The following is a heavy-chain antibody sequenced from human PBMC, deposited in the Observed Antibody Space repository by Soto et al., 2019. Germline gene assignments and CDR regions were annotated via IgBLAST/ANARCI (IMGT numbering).Heavy chain of an antibody. CDR3: AREIIPLTTDWYFDL. Sequence: QVQLQESGPGLVKPSQTLSLTCTVSGGSISGGVYYWSWIRQPPGKGLEWIGYIFDSGSTYYNPSLTSRGTISVDTSKNQFSLRLSSVTAADTAVYYCAREIIPLTTDWYFDLWGRGTLVTVSS. CDR2: IFDSGST. J-gene: IGHJ2*01. V-gene: IGHV4-30-4*01. D-gene: IGHD4-17*01. CDR1: GGSISGGVYY.